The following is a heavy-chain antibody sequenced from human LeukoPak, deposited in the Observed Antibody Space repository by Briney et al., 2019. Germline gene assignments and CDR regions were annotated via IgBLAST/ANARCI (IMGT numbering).Heavy chain of an antibody. CDR2: INSNSGDT. V-gene: IGHV1-2*02. J-gene: IGHJ1*01. Sequence: GASVKVSCKASGYTFTSYGISWVRQAPGQGLEWMGWINSNSGDTTYAQNFQGRVTMTRDTSISTAYMELTTLRSDDTAVYYCARVPPFSSGLYNFQHWGQGTLVTVSS. CDR1: GYTFTSYG. D-gene: IGHD6-19*01. CDR3: ARVPPFSSGLYNFQH.